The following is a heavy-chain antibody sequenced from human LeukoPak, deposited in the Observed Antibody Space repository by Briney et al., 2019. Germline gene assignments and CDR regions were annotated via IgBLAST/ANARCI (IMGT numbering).Heavy chain of an antibody. CDR1: GFTFSSYS. V-gene: IGHV3-21*01. J-gene: IGHJ4*02. CDR3: ARDLGFYDSSGYGGY. CDR2: ISSSSSYI. Sequence: NSGGSLILPCAASGFTFSSYSMNWVRQAPGKGLEWVSSISSSSSYIYYADSVKGRFTISRDNAKNLLYLQMNSLRAEDTAVYYCARDLGFYDSSGYGGYWGQGTLVTVSS. D-gene: IGHD3-22*01.